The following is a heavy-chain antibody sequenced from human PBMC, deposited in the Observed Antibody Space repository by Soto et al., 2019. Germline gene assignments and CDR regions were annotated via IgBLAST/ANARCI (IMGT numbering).Heavy chain of an antibody. CDR3: ARPVEPFYYYGMDV. Sequence: QVQLVESGGGVVQPGRSLRLSCAASGFTFSTYAMEWVRQAPGKGLDWVALISYDGSDKYYADSVKGRFTISRDNSKNTLYLQMNSLRLEDTAVYYCARPVEPFYYYGMDVWGQGTTDTVSS. J-gene: IGHJ6*02. V-gene: IGHV3-30-3*01. CDR1: GFTFSTYA. CDR2: ISYDGSDK.